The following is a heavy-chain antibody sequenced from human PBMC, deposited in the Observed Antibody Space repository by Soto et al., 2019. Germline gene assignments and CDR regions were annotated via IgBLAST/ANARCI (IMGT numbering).Heavy chain of an antibody. Sequence: GASVKVSCKASGGTFSSYAISWVRQAPGQGLEWMGGIIPIFGTANYAQKFQGRVTITADESTSTAYMELSSLRSEDTAVYYCARGLDSSGDNFDYWGQGTLVTVSS. CDR1: GGTFSSYA. CDR3: ARGLDSSGDNFDY. V-gene: IGHV1-69*13. D-gene: IGHD3-22*01. CDR2: IIPIFGTA. J-gene: IGHJ4*02.